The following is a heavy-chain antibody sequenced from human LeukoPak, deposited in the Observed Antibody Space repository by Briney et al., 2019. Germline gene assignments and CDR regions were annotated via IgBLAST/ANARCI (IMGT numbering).Heavy chain of an antibody. D-gene: IGHD2-21*02. CDR1: GYTFTSYD. V-gene: IGHV1-8*01. CDR2: MNPNSGNT. CDR3: ARSMVVTAIIDAFDI. Sequence: ASVKVSCKASGYTFTSYDINWVRQATGQGLEWMGWMNPNSGNTGYAQKFQGRVTMTRNTSISTAYMELSSLRSEGTAVYYCARSMVVTAIIDAFDIWGQGTMVTVSS. J-gene: IGHJ3*02.